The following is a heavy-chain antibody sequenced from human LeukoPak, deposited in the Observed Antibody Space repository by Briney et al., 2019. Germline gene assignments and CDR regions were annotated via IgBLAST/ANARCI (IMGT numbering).Heavy chain of an antibody. D-gene: IGHD2-2*01. Sequence: ASVKVSCKASGYTFTGCYMHWVRQAPGQGLEWMGWINPNSGGTNYAQKFQGRVTMTRDTSISTAYMELSRLRSDDTAVYYCARPYQLLRVRYYYGMDVWGQGTTVTVSS. CDR3: ARPYQLLRVRYYYGMDV. CDR1: GYTFTGCY. J-gene: IGHJ6*02. CDR2: INPNSGGT. V-gene: IGHV1-2*02.